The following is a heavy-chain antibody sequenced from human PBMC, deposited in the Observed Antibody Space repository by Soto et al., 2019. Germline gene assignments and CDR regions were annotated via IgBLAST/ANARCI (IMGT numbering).Heavy chain of an antibody. J-gene: IGHJ4*02. V-gene: IGHV1-18*01. D-gene: IGHD2-8*01. CDR2: ISAYNGNT. Sequence: ASVKVSCKASGYTFTSYGIIWVRQAPGQGLEWMGWISAYNGNTNYAQKLQGRVTMTTDTSTSTAYMELRSLRSDDTAVYYCARPPFPGCINGVCYPCDHWGQGTLVTVSS. CDR1: GYTFTSYG. CDR3: ARPPFPGCINGVCYPCDH.